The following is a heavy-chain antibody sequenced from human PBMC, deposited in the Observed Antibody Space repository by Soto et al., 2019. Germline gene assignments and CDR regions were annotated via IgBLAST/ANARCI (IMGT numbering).Heavy chain of an antibody. CDR2: ISGSGGST. V-gene: IGHV3-23*01. CDR3: AKSWDIVVVPAAVYFDY. Sequence: ESGGGLVQPGGSLRLSCAASGFTFSSYAMSWVRQAPGKGLEWVSAISGSGGSTYYADSVKGRFTISRDNSKNTLYLQMNSLRAEDTAVYYCAKSWDIVVVPAAVYFDYWGQGTLVTVSS. D-gene: IGHD2-2*01. CDR1: GFTFSSYA. J-gene: IGHJ4*02.